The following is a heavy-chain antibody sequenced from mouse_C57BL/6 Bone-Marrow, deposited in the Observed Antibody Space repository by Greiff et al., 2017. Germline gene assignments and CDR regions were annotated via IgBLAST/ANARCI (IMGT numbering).Heavy chain of an antibody. CDR2: IDPSDSYT. D-gene: IGHD1-1*01. CDR3: APYGSSYPY. V-gene: IGHV1-59*01. Sequence: QVQLQQPGAELVRPGTSVKLSCKASGYTFTSYWMHWVKQRPGQGLEWIGVIDPSDSYTNYNQKFKGKATLTVDTSSSPAYMQLSSLTSEDSAVYYGAPYGSSYPYWGQGTLVTVSA. J-gene: IGHJ3*01. CDR1: GYTFTSYW.